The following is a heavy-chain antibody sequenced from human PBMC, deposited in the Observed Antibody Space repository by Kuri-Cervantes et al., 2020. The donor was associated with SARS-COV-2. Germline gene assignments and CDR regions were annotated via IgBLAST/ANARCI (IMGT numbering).Heavy chain of an antibody. Sequence: SETLSLTCTVSGGSISSSSYYWGWIRQPPGKGLEWIGSIYYSGSTYYNPSLKSRVTISVDTSKNQFSLKVSSVTAADTAVYFCARGGVYFGSTTFFNYPDYWGQGTLVTVSS. CDR1: GGSISSSSYY. V-gene: IGHV4-39*01. CDR2: IYYSGST. D-gene: IGHD3-10*01. J-gene: IGHJ4*02. CDR3: ARGGVYFGSTTFFNYPDY.